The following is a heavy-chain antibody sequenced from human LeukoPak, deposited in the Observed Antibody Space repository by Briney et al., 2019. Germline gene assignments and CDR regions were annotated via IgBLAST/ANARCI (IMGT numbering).Heavy chain of an antibody. J-gene: IGHJ4*02. CDR3: ARKWELLSHFDY. Sequence: PSETLSLTCAVYGGSFSGYYWSWIRQPPGKGLEWIGEINHSGSTNYNPSLKSRVTISVDTSKNQFSLKLSSVTAADTAVYYCARKWELLSHFDYWGQGTLVTVSS. V-gene: IGHV4-34*01. CDR2: INHSGST. D-gene: IGHD1-26*01. CDR1: GGSFSGYY.